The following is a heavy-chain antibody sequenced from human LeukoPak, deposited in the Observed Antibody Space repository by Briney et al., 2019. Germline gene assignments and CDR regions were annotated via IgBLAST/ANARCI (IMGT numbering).Heavy chain of an antibody. CDR3: AKSSVPAVIEGTDFDY. Sequence: GGSLRLSCAASGFTFSSYAMSWVRQAPGKGLEWVSAISGSGSTTYYADSARGRLAISRDNSKNTLYLQINSLRAEDTALYYCAKSSVPAVIEGTDFDYWGQGTLVTVSS. V-gene: IGHV3-23*01. CDR2: ISGSGSTT. J-gene: IGHJ4*02. CDR1: GFTFSSYA. D-gene: IGHD2-2*02.